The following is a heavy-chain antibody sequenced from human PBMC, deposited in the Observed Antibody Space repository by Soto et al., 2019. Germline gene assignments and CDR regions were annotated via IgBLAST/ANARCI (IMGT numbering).Heavy chain of an antibody. CDR3: ARAFEYSSGWYWYFDL. Sequence: GGSLRLSCAASVFTFISYAMHWVRQAPGKGLEWVAVISYDGSNKYYADSVKGRFTISRDNSKNTLYLQMNSLRAEDTAVYYCARAFEYSSGWYWYFDLWGRGTLVTVSS. D-gene: IGHD6-19*01. J-gene: IGHJ2*01. V-gene: IGHV3-30-3*01. CDR2: ISYDGSNK. CDR1: VFTFISYA.